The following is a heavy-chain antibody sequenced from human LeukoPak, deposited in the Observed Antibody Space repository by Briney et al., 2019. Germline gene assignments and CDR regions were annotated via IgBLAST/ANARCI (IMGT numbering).Heavy chain of an antibody. D-gene: IGHD2-2*01. CDR2: IYYSGST. CDR3: ARESVPAGFCSSTSCYGDWYFDL. J-gene: IGHJ2*01. V-gene: IGHV4-39*02. CDR1: GGSISSSSYY. Sequence: SETLSLTCTVSGGSISSSSYYWGWIRQPPGKGLEWIGSIYYSGSTYYNPSLKSRVTISVDTSKNQFSLKLSSVTAADAAVYYCARESVPAGFCSSTSCYGDWYFDLWGRGTLVTVSS.